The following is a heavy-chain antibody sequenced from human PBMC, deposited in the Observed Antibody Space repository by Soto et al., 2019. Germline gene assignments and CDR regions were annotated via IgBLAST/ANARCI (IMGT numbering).Heavy chain of an antibody. CDR3: ARVPDR. D-gene: IGHD2-2*01. CDR2: MYNSGST. Sequence: SETLSLTCTVSXGSISRYYWSWIRQPPGKGLEWIGYMYNSGSTIYNPSLESRATISVDTSKNQFSLKLSSVTAADTAVYYCARVPDRWGQGTLVTVSS. CDR1: XGSISRYY. J-gene: IGHJ5*02. V-gene: IGHV4-59*12.